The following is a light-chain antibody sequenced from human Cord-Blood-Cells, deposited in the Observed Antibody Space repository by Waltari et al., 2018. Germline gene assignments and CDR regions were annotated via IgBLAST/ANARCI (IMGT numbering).Light chain of an antibody. CDR3: CSYAGSSTWV. Sequence: QSALTQPASVSGSAGQSITISCPGTRRDVGSSNLCSWYQQHPGKAPKLMIYEGSKRPSGVSNRFSGSKSGNTASLTISGLQAEDEADYYCCSYAGSSTWVFGGGTKLTVL. V-gene: IGLV2-23*01. CDR2: EGS. CDR1: RRDVGSSNL. J-gene: IGLJ3*02.